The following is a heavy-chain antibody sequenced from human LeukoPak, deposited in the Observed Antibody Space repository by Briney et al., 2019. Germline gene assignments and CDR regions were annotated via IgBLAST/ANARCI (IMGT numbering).Heavy chain of an antibody. J-gene: IGHJ4*02. CDR3: ARHADLYSRSAQIYFDY. CDR2: IYYSGTT. Sequence: SETLSLTCTVSGGTISRYYWSWIRQPPGKGLEWIGYIYYSGTTHYSPSLKSRVTISVYTSKNQFSLRLSSVTAADTAVYYCARHADLYSRSAQIYFDYWGQGTLVTVSS. CDR1: GGTISRYY. D-gene: IGHD6-6*01. V-gene: IGHV4-59*08.